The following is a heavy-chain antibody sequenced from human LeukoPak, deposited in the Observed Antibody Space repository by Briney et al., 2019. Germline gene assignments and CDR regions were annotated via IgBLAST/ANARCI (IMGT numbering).Heavy chain of an antibody. V-gene: IGHV3-23*01. CDR2: ISASAYTT. CDR1: EFTFSNYV. J-gene: IGHJ4*02. D-gene: IGHD6-13*01. CDR3: AKDIYSSSWYYFDY. Sequence: PGGSLRLSCAASEFTFSNYVMSWVRQTPGKGLEWVSTISASAYTTHYADSVKGRFTISRDNSKNTLYLQMNSLRAEDTAVYYCAKDIYSSSWYYFDYWGQGTLVTVSS.